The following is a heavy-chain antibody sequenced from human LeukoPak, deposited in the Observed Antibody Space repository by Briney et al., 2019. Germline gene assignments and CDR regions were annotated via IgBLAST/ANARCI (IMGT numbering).Heavy chain of an antibody. CDR1: GGSISSYY. D-gene: IGHD6-13*01. J-gene: IGHJ5*02. CDR3: ARIRGGPIAATGTGTYNWFDP. CDR2: IYYSGST. V-gene: IGHV4-59*01. Sequence: SETLSLTCTVSGGSISSYYWSWIRQPPGKGLEWIGYIYYSGSTNYNPSLKSRVTISVDTSKNQFSLKLSSVTAADTAVYYCARIRGGPIAATGTGTYNWFDPWGREPWSPSPQ.